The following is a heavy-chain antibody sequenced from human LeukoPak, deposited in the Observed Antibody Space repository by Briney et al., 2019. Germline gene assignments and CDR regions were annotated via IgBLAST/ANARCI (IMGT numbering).Heavy chain of an antibody. V-gene: IGHV3-15*01. Sequence: GGSLRLSCEGSGFIFNKARMSWIRQAPGKGLEWVGRVTTTAEGETVDYAAPVRGRFTISRDDSKSTVYPHMNSLESEDTAIYYCTAGLGKTDDDSWGQGTLVTVSS. CDR3: TAGLGKTDDDS. CDR1: GFIFNKAR. J-gene: IGHJ4*02. CDR2: VTTTAEGETV. D-gene: IGHD4-11*01.